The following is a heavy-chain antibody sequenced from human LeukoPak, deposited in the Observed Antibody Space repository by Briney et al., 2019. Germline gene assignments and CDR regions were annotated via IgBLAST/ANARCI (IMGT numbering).Heavy chain of an antibody. CDR1: GGSISGSSYY. CDR2: IYSSGNT. J-gene: IGHJ4*02. V-gene: IGHV4-39*01. CDR3: ARRSGIYSYVGL. D-gene: IGHD5-18*01. Sequence: PSETLSLTCTVSGGSISGSSYYWGWIRQPPGKGLEWIGSIYSSGNTYYNLSLKSRVIISLDMSKNQFSLKLNSVTAADTAAYYCARRSGIYSYVGLWGQGTLVTVSS.